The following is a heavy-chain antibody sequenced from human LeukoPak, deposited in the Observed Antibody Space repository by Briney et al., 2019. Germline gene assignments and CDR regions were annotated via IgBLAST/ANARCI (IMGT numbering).Heavy chain of an antibody. D-gene: IGHD3-22*01. CDR3: ARGYYYDSSGYYFSLFFDY. V-gene: IGHV4-39*01. Sequence: SETLSLTCTVSGGSISSSNYYWGWIRQPPGKGPEWIGSMYHSGSTYYNPPLKSRLTISVDTSKNQFSLKLSSVTAADTAVYYCARGYYYDSSGYYFSLFFDYWGQGTLVTVSS. CDR2: MYHSGST. CDR1: GGSISSSNYY. J-gene: IGHJ4*02.